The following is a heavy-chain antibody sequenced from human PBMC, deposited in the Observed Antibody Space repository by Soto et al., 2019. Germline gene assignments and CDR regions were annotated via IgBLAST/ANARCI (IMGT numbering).Heavy chain of an antibody. Sequence: QVQLQQWGAGLLKPSETLSLTCAVYGGSFSGYYWSWIRQPPGKGLEWIGEINHSGSTNYNPSLKSRVIISVDTSKNQFSLKLSSVTAADTAVYYCARGLISSRPEFDYWGQGTLVTVSS. J-gene: IGHJ4*02. CDR3: ARGLISSRPEFDY. CDR1: GGSFSGYY. V-gene: IGHV4-34*01. D-gene: IGHD6-13*01. CDR2: INHSGST.